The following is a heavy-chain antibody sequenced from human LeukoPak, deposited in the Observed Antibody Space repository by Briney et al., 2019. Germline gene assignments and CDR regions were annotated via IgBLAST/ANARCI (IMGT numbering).Heavy chain of an antibody. Sequence: SETLSLTCSVSGGSISSYYWSWIRQPPGKGLEWIGYIYDSGSTNYKSPLKSRVTMSGDTSKNQFSLKLSSVTAADTAVYYCARGGANSSGWYVLNYWGQGTLVTVSS. CDR2: IYDSGST. D-gene: IGHD6-19*01. CDR3: ARGGANSSGWYVLNY. CDR1: GGSISSYY. V-gene: IGHV4-59*12. J-gene: IGHJ4*02.